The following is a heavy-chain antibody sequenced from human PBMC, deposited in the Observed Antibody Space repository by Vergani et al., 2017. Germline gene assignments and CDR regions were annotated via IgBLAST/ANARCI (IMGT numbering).Heavy chain of an antibody. D-gene: IGHD3-10*01. V-gene: IGHV1-69*08. CDR2: IIPILGIA. Sequence: QVQLVQSGAEVKKPGSSVKVSCKASGGTFSSYTISWVRQAPGQGLEWMGRIIPILGIANYAQKFQGRVTITADKSTSTAYMELSSLRSEDTAVYYCAGEIISGYGSHYGMDVWGQGTTVTVSS. CDR1: GGTFSSYT. CDR3: AGEIISGYGSHYGMDV. J-gene: IGHJ6*02.